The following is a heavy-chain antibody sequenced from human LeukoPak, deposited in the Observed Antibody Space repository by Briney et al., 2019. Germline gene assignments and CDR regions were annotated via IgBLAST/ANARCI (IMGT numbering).Heavy chain of an antibody. D-gene: IGHD6-19*01. J-gene: IGHJ5*02. V-gene: IGHV4-61*05. CDR2: VSYSGST. Sequence: SSETLSLTCTVSGASITNSNTYWTWIRQLPGKGLEWIGYVSYSGSTNYNPSLRSRVTISVDTSKNQFSLKLSSVTAADTAVYYCARRLVAGAYNWFDPWGQGTLVTVSS. CDR3: ARRLVAGAYNWFDP. CDR1: GASITNSNTY.